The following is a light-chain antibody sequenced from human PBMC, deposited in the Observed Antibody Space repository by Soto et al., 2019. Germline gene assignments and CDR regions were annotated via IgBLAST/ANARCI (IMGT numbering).Light chain of an antibody. CDR2: DNN. V-gene: IGLV1-51*01. J-gene: IGLJ2*01. CDR1: TSNIGNNY. CDR3: GTWDSSLSAWF. Sequence: QSVLTQPPSVSAAPGQKVTISCSGSTSNIGNNYVSWYQHLPGTASKLLIYDNNKRPSGIPDRFSASKSGSSATLGITGLQTGDEADYFCGTWDSSLSAWFFGGGTKLTVL.